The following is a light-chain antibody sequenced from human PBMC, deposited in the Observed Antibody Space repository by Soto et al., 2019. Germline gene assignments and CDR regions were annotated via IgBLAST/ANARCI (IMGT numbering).Light chain of an antibody. CDR3: QSYDGSLSGWV. CDR1: SSNIGAGYD. J-gene: IGLJ3*02. V-gene: IGLV1-40*01. CDR2: GNS. Sequence: QSVLTQPPSVSGAPGQRVTIPCTGSSSNIGAGYDVHWYQQLHGTAPKLLIYGNSNRPSGVPDRFSGSKSGTAASLAITGLQAADAADYYCQSYDGSLSGWVFGGGTEPTVL.